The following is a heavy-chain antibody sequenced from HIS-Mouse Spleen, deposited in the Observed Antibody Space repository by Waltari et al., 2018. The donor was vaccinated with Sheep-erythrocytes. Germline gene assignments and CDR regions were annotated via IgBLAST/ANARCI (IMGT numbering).Heavy chain of an antibody. CDR1: GFTFRSYS. CDR2: ISSSIIYI. V-gene: IGHV3-21*01. CDR3: ARVTSGATFDY. Sequence: EVQLVESGGGLVKPGGSLRLSCAASGFTFRSYSMNWVRQAQGKGLNRVSSISSSIIYIYYADSVKGRFTISRDNAKNSLYLQMNSLRAEDTAVYYCARVTSGATFDYWGQGTLVTVSS. J-gene: IGHJ4*02. D-gene: IGHD1-26*01.